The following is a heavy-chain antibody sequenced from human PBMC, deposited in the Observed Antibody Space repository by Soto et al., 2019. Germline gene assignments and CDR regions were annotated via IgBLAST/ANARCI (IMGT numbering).Heavy chain of an antibody. CDR1: GGTFSSYA. CDR3: ARSYYDFWSGYLAPGGFDY. J-gene: IGHJ4*02. Sequence: QVQLVQSGAEVKKPGSSVKVSCKASGGTFSSYAISWVRQAPGQGLEWMGGSIPIFGTANYAQKFQGRVTITADKSTSTAYMELSSLRFEDTAVYYCARSYYDFWSGYLAPGGFDYWGQGTLVTVSS. CDR2: SIPIFGTA. V-gene: IGHV1-69*06. D-gene: IGHD3-3*01.